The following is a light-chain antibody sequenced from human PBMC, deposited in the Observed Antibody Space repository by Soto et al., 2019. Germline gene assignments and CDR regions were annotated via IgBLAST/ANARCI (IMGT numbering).Light chain of an antibody. CDR1: SSDVGGYNY. CDR2: DVN. V-gene: IGLV2-14*01. Sequence: QSALTQPASVSGSPGQSITISCTGTSSDVGGYNYVSWYQHHPGKAPKLLIYDVNNRPSGVSDRFSGSKSGNTASLTISGLQAEDEADYYCSSYTDRSTNTWVFGGGTQLTVL. J-gene: IGLJ3*02. CDR3: SSYTDRSTNTWV.